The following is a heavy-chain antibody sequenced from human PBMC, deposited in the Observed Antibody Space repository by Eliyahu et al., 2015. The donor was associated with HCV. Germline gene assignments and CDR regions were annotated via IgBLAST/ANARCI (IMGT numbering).Heavy chain of an antibody. CDR3: ARGGEDYDSSGYCDY. CDR2: IWYDGSNK. D-gene: IGHD3-22*01. J-gene: IGHJ4*02. Sequence: QVHLVESGGGVVQPGRSLRLSCAASGFTFSSYGIHWVRQAPGKGLEWVAVIWYDGSNKYYADSVKGRFTISRDNSKNTLYLQMNSLRVEDTAVYYCARGGEDYDSSGYCDYWGQGTLVTVSS. CDR1: GFTFSSYG. V-gene: IGHV3-33*01.